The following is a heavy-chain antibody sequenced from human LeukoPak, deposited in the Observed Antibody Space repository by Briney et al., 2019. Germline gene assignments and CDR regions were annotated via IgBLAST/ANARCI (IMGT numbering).Heavy chain of an antibody. Sequence: SETLSLTCAVYGGCFSGFYWSWIRQPPGKGREWIGEIKHSGSTNYNPSLESRVTISVETSKKQFSLKLSSVTAADTAVYYCARGREVTADYWGQGTLVSVSS. CDR3: ARGREVTADY. V-gene: IGHV4-34*01. CDR1: GGCFSGFY. CDR2: IKHSGST. J-gene: IGHJ4*02. D-gene: IGHD4-23*01.